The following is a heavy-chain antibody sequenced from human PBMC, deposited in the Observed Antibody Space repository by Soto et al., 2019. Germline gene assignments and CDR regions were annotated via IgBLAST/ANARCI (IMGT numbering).Heavy chain of an antibody. CDR3: ARGRYGDY. Sequence: QVHLVQSGAEVRKPGASVKVSCKGSGYTFTSYGIAWVRQAPGQGLEWMGWISAHNDNTNYEQQVQGRVTVTRDTSTSTAYMELRNLRSDDTAVYYCARGRYGDYWGQGALVTVSS. D-gene: IGHD1-1*01. J-gene: IGHJ4*02. V-gene: IGHV1-18*01. CDR2: ISAHNDNT. CDR1: GYTFTSYG.